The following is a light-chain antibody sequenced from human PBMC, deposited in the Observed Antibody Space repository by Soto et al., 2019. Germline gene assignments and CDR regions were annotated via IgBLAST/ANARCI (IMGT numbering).Light chain of an antibody. CDR1: QNIRNW. V-gene: IGKV1-5*01. J-gene: IGKJ1*01. CDR2: DAS. Sequence: DIQMTQSPSTLSASVGDSVTITCRASQNIRNWLAWYQQKPGKAPNPLIYDASSLESGVPSRFSGSGSGTEFTLTISSLQPDDFATYYCQQYNSYLTWTFGQGTKVDIK. CDR3: QQYNSYLTWT.